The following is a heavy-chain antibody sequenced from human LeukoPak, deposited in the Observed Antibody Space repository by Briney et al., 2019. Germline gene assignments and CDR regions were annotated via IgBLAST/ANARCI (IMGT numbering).Heavy chain of an antibody. D-gene: IGHD5-12*01. CDR1: GGSISSSSYY. CDR2: IYYSGST. V-gene: IGHV4-39*01. Sequence: KPSETLSLTCTVSGGSISSSSYYWGWIRQPPGKGLEWIGSIYYSGSTYYNPSLKSRVTISVDTSKNQFSLKLSSVTAADTAVYYCARGGYDVIDYWGQGTLVTVSS. J-gene: IGHJ4*02. CDR3: ARGGYDVIDY.